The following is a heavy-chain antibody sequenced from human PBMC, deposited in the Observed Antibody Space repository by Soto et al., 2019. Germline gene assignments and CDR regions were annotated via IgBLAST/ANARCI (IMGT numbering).Heavy chain of an antibody. V-gene: IGHV3-23*01. CDR1: GFTFSSYA. Sequence: EVQLLESGGGLVQPAGSLRLSCAASGFTFSSYAMSWVRQAPGKGLEWVSVISGSGAPTQDADSVKGRFTISRDNSKNTLYLQINGLRVDETAVYYCAGVKRSSNYAAGSYYWGQGALFTVSS. CDR2: ISGSGAPT. D-gene: IGHD4-4*01. J-gene: IGHJ4*02. CDR3: AGVKRSSNYAAGSYY.